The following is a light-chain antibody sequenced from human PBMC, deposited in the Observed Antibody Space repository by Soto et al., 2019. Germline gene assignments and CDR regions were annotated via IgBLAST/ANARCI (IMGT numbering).Light chain of an antibody. CDR1: SSDVGAYDY. Sequence: QSALTQPASVSGSPGQSITISCTGSSSDVGAYDYVSWYQHHPGKAPKLLIYEVSYRPSGASIRFSGSKSGNTASLTISGLQAEDEAAYYCSSFTRSSTLVFGGGTKLTVL. CDR2: EVS. V-gene: IGLV2-14*01. CDR3: SSFTRSSTLV. J-gene: IGLJ2*01.